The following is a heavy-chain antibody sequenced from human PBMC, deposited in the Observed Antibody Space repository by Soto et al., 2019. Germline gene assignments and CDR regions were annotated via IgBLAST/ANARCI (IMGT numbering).Heavy chain of an antibody. CDR1: GGSFSGYY. V-gene: IGHV4-34*01. J-gene: IGHJ6*02. CDR3: ARGLSSSGWAYHYYYYGMDV. Sequence: PSETLSLTCAVYGGSFSGYYWSWIRQPPGKGLEWIGEINHSGSTNYNPSLKSRVTISVDTSKNQFSLKLSSVTAADTAVYYCARGLSSSGWAYHYYYYGMDVWGQGTTVTVSS. CDR2: INHSGST. D-gene: IGHD6-19*01.